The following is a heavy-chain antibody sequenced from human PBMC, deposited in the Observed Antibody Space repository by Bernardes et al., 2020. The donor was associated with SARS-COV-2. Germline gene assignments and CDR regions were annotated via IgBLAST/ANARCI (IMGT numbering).Heavy chain of an antibody. D-gene: IGHD5-12*01. J-gene: IGHJ1*01. V-gene: IGHV4-34*01. CDR2: LNHSGST. Sequence: SETLSLTCAVYGGSFSGYYWSWIRQPPGKGLEWIGELNHSGSTNYNPSLKSRVAISVGTSKNQFSLKLSSVTAADTAVYYCARPGDGYMRYFQHWGQGTLVTVSS. CDR1: GGSFSGYY. CDR3: ARPGDGYMRYFQH.